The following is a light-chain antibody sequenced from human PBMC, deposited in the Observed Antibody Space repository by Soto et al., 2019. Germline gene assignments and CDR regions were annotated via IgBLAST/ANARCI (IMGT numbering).Light chain of an antibody. CDR1: SSDGGGYNY. V-gene: IGLV2-8*01. CDR2: EVT. Sequence: QSALTQPPSASGSPGQAVTISCTGTSSDGGGYNYVSWYQQHPGKAPKLIIYEVTVRPSGVPDRFSGSKSGNTASLTVSGLQAEDEADYYFTSYAGSNNFYVFGTGTKVTVL. CDR3: TSYAGSNNFYV. J-gene: IGLJ1*01.